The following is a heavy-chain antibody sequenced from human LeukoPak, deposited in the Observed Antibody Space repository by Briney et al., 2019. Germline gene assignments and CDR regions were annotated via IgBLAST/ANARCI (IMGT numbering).Heavy chain of an antibody. Sequence: PSETLSLTCAVSSDSISSTYWWTWVRQPPGKGLEWIGEIYHSGSTNYNPSLKSRLTISVDKSKNQFSLKVTSVTAADTAVYYCAREGGLLDTSSYWYFDLWGRGTLVTVSS. V-gene: IGHV4-4*02. CDR3: AREGGLLDTSSYWYFDL. J-gene: IGHJ2*01. CDR2: IYHSGST. CDR1: SDSISSTYW. D-gene: IGHD3/OR15-3a*01.